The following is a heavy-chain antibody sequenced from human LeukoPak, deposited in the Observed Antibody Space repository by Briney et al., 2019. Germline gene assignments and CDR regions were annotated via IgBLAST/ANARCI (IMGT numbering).Heavy chain of an antibody. CDR3: ARQSVTGNNGRGFFDY. Sequence: SETLSLTCAVSGYSITSPYHWGWIRQPPGKGLEWIGTISHTGSAYYNTSLKSRVTMSVDTSKSQFSLKLSSVTAAVTALYYCARQSVTGNNGRGFFDYWGQGTLVTVSS. J-gene: IGHJ4*02. CDR2: ISHTGSA. V-gene: IGHV4-38-2*01. D-gene: IGHD1-20*01. CDR1: GYSITSPYH.